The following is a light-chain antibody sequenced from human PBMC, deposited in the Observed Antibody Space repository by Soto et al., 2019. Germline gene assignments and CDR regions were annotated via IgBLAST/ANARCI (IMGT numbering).Light chain of an antibody. J-gene: IGKJ1*01. V-gene: IGKV3-15*01. CDR1: QSVSSN. CDR2: GAS. CDR3: QPDNNWPRT. Sequence: ETVMTQSAATLSVSPGERATLSCRASQSVSSNLAWYQQKPGQAPRLLNYGASTRVTGIPARLSGSRSGTDFTLTISGPQSEDFAVYYCQPDNNWPRTFGKGTKVDIK.